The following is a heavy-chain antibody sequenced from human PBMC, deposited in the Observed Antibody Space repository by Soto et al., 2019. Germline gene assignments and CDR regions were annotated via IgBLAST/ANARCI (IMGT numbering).Heavy chain of an antibody. CDR2: IYYSGST. J-gene: IGHJ4*02. CDR1: GGSISSYY. D-gene: IGHD3-3*01. V-gene: IGHV4-59*01. CDR3: ARGYDFWSGYSMAY. Sequence: SETLSLTCTVSGGSISSYYWSWIRQPPGKGLEWIGYIYYSGSTNYNPSLKSRVTISVDTSKNQFSLKLSSVTAADTAVYYCARGYDFWSGYSMAYWGQGTLVTVSS.